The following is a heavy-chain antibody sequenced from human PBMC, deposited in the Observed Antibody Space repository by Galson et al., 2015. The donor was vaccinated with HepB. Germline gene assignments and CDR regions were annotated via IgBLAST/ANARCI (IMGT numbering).Heavy chain of an antibody. CDR3: ARGRGSGSPYYFDY. J-gene: IGHJ4*02. CDR1: GFTFSSYG. D-gene: IGHD3-10*01. V-gene: IGHV3-30*03. CDR2: ISYDGSNK. Sequence: SLRLSCAASGFTFSSYGMHWARQAPGKGLEWVAVISYDGSNKYYADSVKGRFTISRDNSKNTLYLQMNSLRAEDTAVYYCARGRGSGSPYYFDYWGQGTLVTVSS.